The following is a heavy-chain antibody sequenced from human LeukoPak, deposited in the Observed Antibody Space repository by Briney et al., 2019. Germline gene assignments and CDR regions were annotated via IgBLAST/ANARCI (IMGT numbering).Heavy chain of an antibody. CDR3: ARHEPAWSGAFDI. J-gene: IGHJ3*02. CDR2: INYRGTT. CDR1: RGSVSSGSYY. Sequence: SETLSLTCTVSRGSVSSGSYYWSWIRQPPGKGLEYIGYINYRGTTDSNPSLKSRVTISVDTSKNQFSLKVNSVAAADTAVYFCARHEPAWSGAFDIWGQGSMVTVSS. V-gene: IGHV4-61*01. D-gene: IGHD3-3*01.